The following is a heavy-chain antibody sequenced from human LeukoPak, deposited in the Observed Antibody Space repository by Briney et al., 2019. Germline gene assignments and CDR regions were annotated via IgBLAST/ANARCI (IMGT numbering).Heavy chain of an antibody. CDR1: GGSISSGDYY. J-gene: IGHJ4*02. Sequence: SETLSLTCTVSGGSISSGDYYWSWIRQPPGKGLEWIGYIYYSGSTYYNPSLKSRVTISVDTSKNQFSLKLSSVTAADTAVYYCARDSFDGERGGDFVDYWGQGTLVTVSS. V-gene: IGHV4-30-4*08. CDR3: ARDSFDGERGGDFVDY. D-gene: IGHD2-21*01. CDR2: IYYSGST.